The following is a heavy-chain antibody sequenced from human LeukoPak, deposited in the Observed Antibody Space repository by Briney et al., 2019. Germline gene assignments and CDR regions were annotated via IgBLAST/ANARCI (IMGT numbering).Heavy chain of an antibody. V-gene: IGHV4-39*02. D-gene: IGHD6-19*01. CDR2: IYYTGNT. Sequence: SETLSLTCSVSGVSISSSNSYWGWIRQPPGKGLEWIGSIYYTGNTYYNASLKSRVTISIDTSKNQFSLKLTSVTAADTAVYYCAREEGIAVAGTELAPADYFGYWGQGTLVTVSS. CDR1: GVSISSSNSY. CDR3: AREEGIAVAGTELAPADYFGY. J-gene: IGHJ4*02.